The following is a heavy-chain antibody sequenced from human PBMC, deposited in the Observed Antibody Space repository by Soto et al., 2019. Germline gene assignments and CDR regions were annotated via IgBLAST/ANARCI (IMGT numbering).Heavy chain of an antibody. Sequence: SETLCLTCAVSGYSSSSGYYWCWIRQPPGKGLEWIGSIYHRGSTYYNPSLKSRVTISVDTSKNQFSLKLSSVTAADTAGYYCARWVGATYYIEYWGQGTLGTVAS. CDR3: ARWVGATYYIEY. CDR1: GYSSSSGYY. CDR2: IYHRGST. V-gene: IGHV4-38-2*01. D-gene: IGHD1-26*01. J-gene: IGHJ4*02.